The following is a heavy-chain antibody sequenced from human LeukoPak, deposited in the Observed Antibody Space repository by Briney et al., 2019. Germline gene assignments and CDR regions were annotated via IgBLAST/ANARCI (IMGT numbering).Heavy chain of an antibody. J-gene: IGHJ6*02. V-gene: IGHV3-23*01. CDR3: AREGPPIRAIYLGYYGMDV. D-gene: IGHD4/OR15-4a*01. CDR2: ISGSGDNT. CDR1: GFTFSSYA. Sequence: QSGGSLRLSCAASGFTFSSYAMSWVRQVPGKGLEWVSVISGSGDNTYYADSVKGRFTISRDNSKNTLYLQMNSLRAEDTAVYYCAREGPPIRAIYLGYYGMDVWGQGTTVTVSS.